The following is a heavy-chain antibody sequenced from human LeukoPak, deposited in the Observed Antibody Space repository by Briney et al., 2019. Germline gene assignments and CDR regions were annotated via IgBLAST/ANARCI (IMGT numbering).Heavy chain of an antibody. D-gene: IGHD3-10*01. J-gene: IGHJ5*02. CDR2: ISSSSSYI. CDR1: GFTFSSYA. V-gene: IGHV3-21*01. CDR3: ARGGSNWFDP. Sequence: PGGSLTLSCAASGFTFSSYAMSWVRQAPGKGLEWVSSISSSSSYIYYADSVKGRFTISSDNAKNSLYLQMNSLRAEDTAGYYCARGGSNWFDPWGQGTLVTVSS.